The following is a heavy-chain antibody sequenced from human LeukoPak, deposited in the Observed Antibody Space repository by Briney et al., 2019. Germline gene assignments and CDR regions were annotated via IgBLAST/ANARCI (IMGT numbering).Heavy chain of an antibody. D-gene: IGHD3-10*01. CDR1: GFTFSSYG. CDR3: ARDEYYYGSGNQCLDY. CDR2: ISYDGSNK. V-gene: IGHV3-30*03. Sequence: GRSLRLSCAASGFTFSSYGMHWARQAPGKGLEWVAVISYDGSNKYYADSVKGRFTISRDNSKNTVYLQMNSLRPEDTAIYYCARDEYYYGSGNQCLDYWGQGTLVTVSS. J-gene: IGHJ4*02.